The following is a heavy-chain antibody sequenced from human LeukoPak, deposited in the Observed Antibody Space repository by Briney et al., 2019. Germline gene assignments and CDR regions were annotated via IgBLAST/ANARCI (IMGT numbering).Heavy chain of an antibody. Sequence: ASVKVSCKASGYTFTSYGISWVRQAPGQGLEWMGWISAYNGNTNYAQKLQGRVTMTTDTSTSTAYMELMSLRSDDTAVYYCAREAIAAAGANWFDPWGQGTLVTVSS. CDR1: GYTFTSYG. V-gene: IGHV1-18*01. CDR2: ISAYNGNT. J-gene: IGHJ5*02. CDR3: AREAIAAAGANWFDP. D-gene: IGHD6-13*01.